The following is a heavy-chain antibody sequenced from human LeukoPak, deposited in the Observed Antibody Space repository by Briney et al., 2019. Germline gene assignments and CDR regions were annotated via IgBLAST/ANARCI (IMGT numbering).Heavy chain of an antibody. J-gene: IGHJ4*02. Sequence: GGSLRLSCAASGFTFSSYSMNWVRQAPGKGLEWLSYISSGSSDIHYVDSVKGRFTISRDNAKNSLYLQMNSLRAEDTAVYYCARDTGPVDYWGQGTLVTVSS. CDR3: ARDTGPVDY. CDR2: ISSGSSDI. V-gene: IGHV3-48*01. D-gene: IGHD4-17*01. CDR1: GFTFSSYS.